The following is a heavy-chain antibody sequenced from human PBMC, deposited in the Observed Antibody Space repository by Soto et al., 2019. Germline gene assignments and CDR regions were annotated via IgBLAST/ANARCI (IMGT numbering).Heavy chain of an antibody. CDR2: IYYSGST. V-gene: IGHV4-39*01. Sequence: QLQLQESGPGLVKPSETLSLTCTVSGGSISSSSYYWGWIRQPPGKGLEWSGSIYYSGSTSYNPSLKGRVTISVDTSKNQFSLKLSSVTAADTAVYYCARHGPGGSYSDYWGQGTLVTVSS. CDR1: GGSISSSSYY. CDR3: ARHGPGGSYSDY. J-gene: IGHJ4*02. D-gene: IGHD1-26*01.